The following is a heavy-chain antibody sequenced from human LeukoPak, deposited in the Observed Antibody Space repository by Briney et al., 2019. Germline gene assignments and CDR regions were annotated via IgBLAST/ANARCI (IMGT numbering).Heavy chain of an antibody. CDR3: ARGGFPVYYYYMDV. CDR1: GYTFTGYY. V-gene: IGHV1-2*02. D-gene: IGHD3-16*01. CDR2: INPNSGGT. Sequence: ASVKVSCKASGYTFTGYYMHWVRQAHGQGLEWMGWINPNSGGTNYAQKFQGRVTMTRDTSISTAYMELTRLRSDDTAVYYCARGGFPVYYYYMDVWGKGTTVTVSS. J-gene: IGHJ6*03.